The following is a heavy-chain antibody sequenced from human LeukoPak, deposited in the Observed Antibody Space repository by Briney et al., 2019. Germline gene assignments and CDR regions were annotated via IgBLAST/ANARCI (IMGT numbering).Heavy chain of an antibody. J-gene: IGHJ4*02. D-gene: IGHD2-15*01. CDR3: TTGVRGD. CDR2: IRSKADGGTT. Sequence: GESLRLSCKVSGFTVTNAWMNWVRQAPGKGLEWVGRIRSKADGGTTDYAAPETGRFTISRDDSKNTLYLQMNSLKTEDTAVYYCTTGVRGDWGQGTLVTVSS. CDR1: GFTVTNAW. V-gene: IGHV3-15*07.